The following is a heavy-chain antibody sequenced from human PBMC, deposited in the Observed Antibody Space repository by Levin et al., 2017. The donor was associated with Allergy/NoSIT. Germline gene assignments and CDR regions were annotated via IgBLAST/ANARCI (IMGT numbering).Heavy chain of an antibody. CDR2: ISPDSGGT. V-gene: IGHV1-2*02. J-gene: IGHJ3*02. D-gene: IGHD3-10*01. CDR1: GYTFTGYY. CDR3: AVLWFGEDGTAFDI. Sequence: ASVKVSCKASGYTFTGYYMHWVRQAPGQGLEWMGWISPDSGGTNYAQKFQGRVTMTRDTSISTAYMELSRLRSDDTAVYYCAVLWFGEDGTAFDIWGQGTMVAVSS.